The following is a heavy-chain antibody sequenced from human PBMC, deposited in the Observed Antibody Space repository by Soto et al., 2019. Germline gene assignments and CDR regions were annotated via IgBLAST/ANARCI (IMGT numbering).Heavy chain of an antibody. D-gene: IGHD3-3*01. J-gene: IGHJ4*02. Sequence: ESGGDLVKRGGSLRLSCAASGYTFSDYYMSWIRQAPGKGLEWISYIDTSSTKIYYADSVKGRFTISRDNAKNSLYLEMNSLRDEDTAVYYCASHYDMWSCYLSPVDYWGQGTLVTVSS. V-gene: IGHV3-11*01. CDR3: ASHYDMWSCYLSPVDY. CDR1: GYTFSDYY. CDR2: IDTSSTKI.